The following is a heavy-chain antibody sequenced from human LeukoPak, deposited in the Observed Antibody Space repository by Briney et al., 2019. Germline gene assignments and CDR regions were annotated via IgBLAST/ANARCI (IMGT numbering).Heavy chain of an antibody. J-gene: IGHJ4*02. CDR1: GGSISSGGYS. CDR2: IYHSGST. V-gene: IGHV4-30-2*01. CDR3: ARGTRYCSGGSCYLSSDFDY. D-gene: IGHD2-15*01. Sequence: SETLSLTCAVSGGSISSGGYSWSWIRQPPGKGLEWIGYIYHSGSTYYNPSLKSRVTISVDRSKNQFSLKLSSVTAADTAVYYCARGTRYCSGGSCYLSSDFDYWGQGTLVTVSS.